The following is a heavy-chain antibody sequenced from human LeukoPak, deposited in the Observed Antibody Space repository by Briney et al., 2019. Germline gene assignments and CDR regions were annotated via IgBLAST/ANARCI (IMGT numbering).Heavy chain of an antibody. CDR3: ARDRGERDSSWSLPAHGFDI. CDR1: GGTFNSYA. CDR2: ILPIFGTA. Sequence: SVKVSCKASGGTFNSYAINWVRQAPGQGLEWMGRILPIFGTANYAQKFQGRVTVTTDESTNTAYMELSSLRPEDTAMYYCARDRGERDSSWSLPAHGFDIWGQGTMVTVSS. D-gene: IGHD6-13*01. V-gene: IGHV1-69*05. J-gene: IGHJ3*02.